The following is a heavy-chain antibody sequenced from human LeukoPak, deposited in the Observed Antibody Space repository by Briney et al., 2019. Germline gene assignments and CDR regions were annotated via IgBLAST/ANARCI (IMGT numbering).Heavy chain of an antibody. J-gene: IGHJ4*02. CDR1: GGSISSYY. CDR3: ARISRGYSYQLAGPFDY. V-gene: IGHV4-59*01. D-gene: IGHD5-18*01. CDR2: IYYSGST. Sequence: PSETLSLTCTVSGGSISSYYWSWIRQPPGKGLEWIGYIYYSGSTNYNPSLKSRVTISVDTSKNQFSLKLSSVTAADTAVYYCARISRGYSYQLAGPFDYWGQGTLVTVSS.